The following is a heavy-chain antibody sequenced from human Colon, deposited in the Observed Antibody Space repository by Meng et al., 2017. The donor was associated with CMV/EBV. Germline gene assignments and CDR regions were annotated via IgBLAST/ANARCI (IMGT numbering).Heavy chain of an antibody. CDR3: ARGTYGANPGGYYNGMDV. Sequence: SVKVSCKASGNIYSSYSFSWVRQAPGQGLEWVGRLIPILEIANYAQRFQGRVSITVDRSTNTAYMELSGLRSDDTAVYYCARGTYGANPGGYYNGMDVWGQGTTVTVSS. CDR2: LIPILEIA. J-gene: IGHJ6*02. CDR1: GNIYSSYS. D-gene: IGHD4/OR15-4a*01. V-gene: IGHV1-69*04.